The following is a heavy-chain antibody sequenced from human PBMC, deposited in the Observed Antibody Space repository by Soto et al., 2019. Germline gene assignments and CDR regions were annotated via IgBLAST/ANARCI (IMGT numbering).Heavy chain of an antibody. V-gene: IGHV3-30-3*01. CDR3: AREREKFWSGYYDY. CDR2: ISYDGSNK. Sequence: GGSLRLSCAASGFTFSSYAMHWVRQAPGKGLEWVAVISYDGSNKYYADSVKGRFTISRDNSKNTLYLQMNSLRAEDTAVYYCAREREKFWSGYYDYWGQGT. J-gene: IGHJ4*02. D-gene: IGHD3-3*01. CDR1: GFTFSSYA.